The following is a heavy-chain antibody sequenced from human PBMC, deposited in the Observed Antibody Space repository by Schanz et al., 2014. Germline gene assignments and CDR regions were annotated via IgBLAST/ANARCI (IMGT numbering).Heavy chain of an antibody. Sequence: QVQLVESGGGLVKPGGSLRLSCAASGFTFSDYYMSWIRQAPGKGLEWVSYISSSGSYTNYADSVKGRFTTSRDNGKKSMYLQMNSLRVEDTAVYYCARDLISSGWYGWGQGTLVTVSS. CDR1: GFTFSDYY. CDR2: ISSSGSYT. J-gene: IGHJ4*02. CDR3: ARDLISSGWYG. V-gene: IGHV3-11*05. D-gene: IGHD6-19*01.